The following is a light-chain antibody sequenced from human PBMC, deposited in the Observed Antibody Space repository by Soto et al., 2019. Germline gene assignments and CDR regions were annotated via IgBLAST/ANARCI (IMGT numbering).Light chain of an antibody. Sequence: GDRVTIICGASQDIRGALAWYQQKPGKAPKILIYDVSTLESGVPSRFSGSSSGTDFTLTISSLQPVDFATYYCQQFNSYPITFGQGTRLEIK. CDR1: QDIRGA. J-gene: IGKJ5*01. V-gene: IGKV1-13*02. CDR3: QQFNSYPIT. CDR2: DVS.